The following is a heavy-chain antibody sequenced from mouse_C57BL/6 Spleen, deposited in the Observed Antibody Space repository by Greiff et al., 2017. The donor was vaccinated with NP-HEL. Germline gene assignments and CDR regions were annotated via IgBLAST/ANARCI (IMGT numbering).Heavy chain of an antibody. Sequence: EVQLVESGGGLVKPGGSLKLSCAASGFTFSSYTMSWVRQTPEKRLEWVATISGGGGNTYYPDSVKGRFTISRDNAKNTLYLQMSSLRSEDTALYYCARPYYGSSYYFDYWGQGTTLTVSS. J-gene: IGHJ2*01. CDR1: GFTFSSYT. V-gene: IGHV5-9*01. CDR2: ISGGGGNT. CDR3: ARPYYGSSYYFDY. D-gene: IGHD1-1*01.